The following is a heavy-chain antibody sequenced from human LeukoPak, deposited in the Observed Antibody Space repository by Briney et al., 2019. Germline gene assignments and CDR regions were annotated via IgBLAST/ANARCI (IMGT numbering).Heavy chain of an antibody. Sequence: SETLSLTRAVYGGSFSGYYWSWIRQPPGKGLEWIGEINHSGSTNYNPSLKSRVTISVDTSKNQFSLKLCSVTAADTAVYYCARGLFEGYDILTGYYKSSTIDYWGQGTLVTVS. J-gene: IGHJ4*02. CDR3: ARGLFEGYDILTGYYKSSTIDY. CDR2: INHSGST. D-gene: IGHD3-9*01. CDR1: GGSFSGYY. V-gene: IGHV4-34*01.